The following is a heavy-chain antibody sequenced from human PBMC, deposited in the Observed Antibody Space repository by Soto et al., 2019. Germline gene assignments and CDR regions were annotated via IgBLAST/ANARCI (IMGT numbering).Heavy chain of an antibody. CDR3: ASVTFGGVVLAH. D-gene: IGHD3-16*01. CDR2: IYFNGNT. V-gene: IGHV4-59*13. Sequence: SETLSLTCTVSAASFSKYYWSWIRQPPGKGLEWIGYIYFNGNTNYNPSLKRRVTISVDTSKKQISLNLTSVTDADKAVYFCASVTFGGVVLAHWGQGTLVTVSS. CDR1: AASFSKYY. J-gene: IGHJ4*02.